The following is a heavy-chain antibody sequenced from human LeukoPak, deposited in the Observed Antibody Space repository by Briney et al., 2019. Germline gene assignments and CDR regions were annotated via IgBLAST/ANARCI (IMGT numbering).Heavy chain of an antibody. CDR3: AKSGVPYYYDSSGYYHHS. D-gene: IGHD3-22*01. Sequence: ASXKVSCKASGYTFTGYYMHWVGQAPGQGLEGMGWINPNSGGTNYAQKFQGRVTMTSDTSISTAYMELSRLRSDDTAVYYCAKSGVPYYYDSSGYYHHSWGQGTLVTVSS. CDR2: INPNSGGT. V-gene: IGHV1-2*02. J-gene: IGHJ4*02. CDR1: GYTFTGYY.